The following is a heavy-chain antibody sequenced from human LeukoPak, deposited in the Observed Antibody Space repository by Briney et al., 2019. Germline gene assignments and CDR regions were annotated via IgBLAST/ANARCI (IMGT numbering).Heavy chain of an antibody. J-gene: IGHJ5*02. CDR2: IRYDGSKK. Sequence: GGSLRLSCAASGFTFTACAMHWVRQAPGKGLEWVAYIRYDGSKKNYADSVKGRFAISRDNFKDMVYLQMNSLRPEDSAIYYCARGDDYGANARLPKFNWFDPWGQGTLVTVSS. CDR3: ARGDDYGANARLPKFNWFDP. V-gene: IGHV3-30*02. D-gene: IGHD4-23*01. CDR1: GFTFTACA.